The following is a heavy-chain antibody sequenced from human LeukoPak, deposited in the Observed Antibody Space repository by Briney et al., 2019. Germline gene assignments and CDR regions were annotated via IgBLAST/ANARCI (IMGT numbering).Heavy chain of an antibody. V-gene: IGHV3-21*01. CDR2: ISNSGTFI. Sequence: PGGSLRLSCAASGLTFSRYTMNWVRQAPGKGLEWVSSISNSGTFIYYADSVKGRFTISRDNSKNTLYLQMNSLRAEDTAVYYCARDQGGFGELWPDYWGQGTLVTVSS. D-gene: IGHD3-10*01. CDR1: GLTFSRYT. CDR3: ARDQGGFGELWPDY. J-gene: IGHJ4*02.